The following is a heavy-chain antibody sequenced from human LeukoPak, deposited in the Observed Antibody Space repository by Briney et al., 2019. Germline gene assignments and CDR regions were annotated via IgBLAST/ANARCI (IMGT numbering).Heavy chain of an antibody. CDR3: ARDHILYSGSFSLGY. V-gene: IGHV3-33*08. J-gene: IGHJ4*02. CDR2: IRYDGSNK. D-gene: IGHD1-26*01. CDR1: GFTFSSYG. Sequence: GGSLRLSCAASGFTFSSYGMSWVRQAPGKGLEWVAVIRYDGSNKYYADSVKGRFTISRDNSKNTLYLQMNSLRAEDTAVYYCARDHILYSGSFSLGYWGQGTLVTVSS.